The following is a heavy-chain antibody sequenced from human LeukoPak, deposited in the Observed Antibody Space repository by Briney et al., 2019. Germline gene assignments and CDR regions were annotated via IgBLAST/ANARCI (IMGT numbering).Heavy chain of an antibody. J-gene: IGHJ6*04. CDR1: GFTFNRHW. CDR2: SNSDGSST. Sequence: PGGSLRLSCAASGFTFNRHWMHWVRQAPGKGLVWVSRSNSDGSSTVYADSVKGRFTISRDNAKNTLYLQMNSLRAEDTAVYYCAELGITMIGGVWGKGTTVTISS. D-gene: IGHD3-10*02. V-gene: IGHV3-74*01. CDR3: AELGITMIGGV.